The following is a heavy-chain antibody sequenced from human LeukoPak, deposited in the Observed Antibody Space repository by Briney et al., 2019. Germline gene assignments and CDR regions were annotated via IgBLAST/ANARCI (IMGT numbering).Heavy chain of an antibody. V-gene: IGHV4-59*12. CDR1: GGSISSYY. CDR3: AKDRGSWSYGGFDY. Sequence: SETLSLTCTVSGGSISSYYWSWIRQPPGKGLEWIGYIYYSGSTNYNPSLKSRVTISVDTSKNQFSLKLSSVTAADTAVYYCAKDRGSWSYGGFDYWGQGILVTVSS. J-gene: IGHJ4*02. CDR2: IYYSGST. D-gene: IGHD1-26*01.